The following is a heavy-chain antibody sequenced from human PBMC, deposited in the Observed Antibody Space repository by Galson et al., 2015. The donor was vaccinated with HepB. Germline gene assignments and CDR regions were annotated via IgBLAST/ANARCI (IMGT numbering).Heavy chain of an antibody. V-gene: IGHV3-30*18. CDR1: GFTFSSYG. D-gene: IGHD6-6*01. CDR2: ISYDGSNK. Sequence: SLRLSCAASGFTFSSYGMHWVRQAPGKGLEWVAVISYDGSNKYYADSVKGRFTISRDNSKNTLYLQMNSLRAEDTAVYYCAKGGVRQLVSFFDYWGQGTLVTVSS. CDR3: AKGGVRQLVSFFDY. J-gene: IGHJ4*02.